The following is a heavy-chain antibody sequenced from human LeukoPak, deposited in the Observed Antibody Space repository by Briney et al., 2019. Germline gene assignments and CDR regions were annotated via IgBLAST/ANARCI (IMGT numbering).Heavy chain of an antibody. V-gene: IGHV1-46*01. D-gene: IGHD2-2*01. CDR3: ARDPTRDNYYYYYMDV. CDR2: INPSGGST. J-gene: IGHJ6*03. CDR1: GYTFTSYY. Sequence: ASVKVSCKASGYTFTSYYMHWVRQAPGQGLEWMGIINPSGGSTSYAQKFQGRVTMTRDTSTSTVYMELSSLRSEDTAVYYCARDPTRDNYYYYYMDVWGKGTTVTVSS.